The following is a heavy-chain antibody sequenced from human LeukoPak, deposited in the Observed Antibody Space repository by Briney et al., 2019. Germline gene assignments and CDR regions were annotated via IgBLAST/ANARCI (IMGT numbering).Heavy chain of an antibody. J-gene: IGHJ5*02. V-gene: IGHV1-69*13. CDR3: ARGYCTNGVCYAVYWFDP. D-gene: IGHD2-8*01. CDR2: IIPIFGTA. Sequence: SVKVSCKASGGTFISYAISWVRQAPGQGLEWMGGIIPIFGTANYAQKFQGRVTITADESTSTAYMELSSLRSEDTAVYYCARGYCTNGVCYAVYWFDPWGQGTLVTVSS. CDR1: GGTFISYA.